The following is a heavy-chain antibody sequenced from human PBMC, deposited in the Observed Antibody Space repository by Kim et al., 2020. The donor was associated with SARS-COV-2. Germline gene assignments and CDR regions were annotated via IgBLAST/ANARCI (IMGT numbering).Heavy chain of an antibody. CDR3: ARERTTWYSYYYFGMNV. CDR2: NRHDGNNE. J-gene: IGHJ6*02. Sequence: GGSLRLSCAASGFTFSNYDMHWVRQAPGKGLEWVAVNRHDGNNEYYSDSVKGRFTISRDNSKNMLYLQMNSLRAEDTVVYYCARERTTWYSYYYFGMNVWGQGTTVTVSS. CDR1: GFTFSNYD. D-gene: IGHD6-13*01. V-gene: IGHV3-33*01.